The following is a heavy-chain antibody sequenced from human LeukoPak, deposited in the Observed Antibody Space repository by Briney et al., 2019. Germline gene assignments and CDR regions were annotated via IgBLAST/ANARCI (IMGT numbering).Heavy chain of an antibody. CDR3: ARDRKLVGAICFDY. CDR1: GFTFRDHG. J-gene: IGHJ4*02. D-gene: IGHD1-26*01. CDR2: IKQDGSEK. V-gene: IGHV3-7*01. Sequence: GGSLRLSCEGSGFTFRDHGMSWVRQAPGKGLEWVANIKQDGSEKYYVDSVKGRFTISRDNAKNSLYLQMNSLRAEDTAVYYCARDRKLVGAICFDYWGQGTLVTVSS.